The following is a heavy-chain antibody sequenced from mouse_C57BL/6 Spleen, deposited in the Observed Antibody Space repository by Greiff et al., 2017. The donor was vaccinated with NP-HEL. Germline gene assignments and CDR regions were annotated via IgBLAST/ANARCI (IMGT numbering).Heavy chain of an antibody. Sequence: EVQLQQSGPGLAKPSQSLTLTCSATGYSITSGYYWKWIRQTPGNKLEWMGYISYDGSNNYNPYLKNRITITRDTSKNQFFLKLNSVTTEDTAAYYGATGCYGGTYWYFDVWGTGTTVTVSS. CDR3: ATGCYGGTYWYFDV. D-gene: IGHD2-12*01. CDR2: ISYDGSN. V-gene: IGHV3-6*01. CDR1: GYSITSGYY. J-gene: IGHJ1*03.